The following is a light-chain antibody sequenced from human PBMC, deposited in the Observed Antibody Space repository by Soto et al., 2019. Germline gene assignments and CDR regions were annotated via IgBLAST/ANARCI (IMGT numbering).Light chain of an antibody. J-gene: IGKJ5*01. CDR2: DTS. CDR1: QSVTITN. Sequence: EIVLTQSPGTLSLSPGERATLSCRATQSVTITNLAWYQQKPGQAPRLLIYDTSSRATGIPDRFSGSGSGTDFTLTISRLEPEDFAVFFCQQYGTSEIIFGQGTRLEIK. V-gene: IGKV3-20*01. CDR3: QQYGTSEII.